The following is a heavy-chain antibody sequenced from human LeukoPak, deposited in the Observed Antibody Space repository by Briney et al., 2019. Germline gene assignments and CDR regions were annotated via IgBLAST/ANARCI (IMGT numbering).Heavy chain of an antibody. CDR2: INHSGST. V-gene: IGHV4-34*01. CDR1: GGSFSGYY. D-gene: IGHD2-2*01. J-gene: IGHJ5*02. CDR3: ARGGIVVVPAARPTWFDP. Sequence: SETLSLTCAVYGGSFSGYYWSWIRQPPGKGLEWIGEINHSGSTNYNPSLKSRVTISVDTSKNRFSLKLSSVTAADTAVYYCARGGIVVVPAARPTWFDPWGQGTLVTVSS.